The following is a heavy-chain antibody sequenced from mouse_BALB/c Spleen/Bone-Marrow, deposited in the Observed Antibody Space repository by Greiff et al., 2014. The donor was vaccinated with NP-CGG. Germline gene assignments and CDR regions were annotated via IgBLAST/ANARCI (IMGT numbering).Heavy chain of an antibody. CDR2: IAPGSGST. D-gene: IGHD2-1*01. J-gene: IGHJ4*01. CDR1: GYTFTSYW. Sequence: DLVKPGASVKPSCKASGYTFTSYWINWIKQRPGQGLEWIGRIAPGSGSTYYNEMFKGKATLTVDTSSSTAYIQLSSLSSEDSAVYFCVRFPIYYGNYGAMDYWGQGTSVTVSS. V-gene: IGHV1S41*01. CDR3: VRFPIYYGNYGAMDY.